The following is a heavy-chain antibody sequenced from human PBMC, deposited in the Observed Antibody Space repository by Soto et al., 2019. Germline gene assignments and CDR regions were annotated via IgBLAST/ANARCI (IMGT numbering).Heavy chain of an antibody. CDR2: TYYRSKWYN. D-gene: IGHD4-17*01. CDR1: GDSVSSNSAA. J-gene: IGHJ6*02. V-gene: IGHV6-1*01. CDR3: ARDPAYGDSFGMDV. Sequence: QTLSLTCVISGDSVSSNSAAWNWIRQSPSRGLEWPGRTYYRSKWYNDYAVSVKSRITINPDTSKNQFSLQLNSVTPEDTAVYYCARDPAYGDSFGMDVWDQGTTVTVSS.